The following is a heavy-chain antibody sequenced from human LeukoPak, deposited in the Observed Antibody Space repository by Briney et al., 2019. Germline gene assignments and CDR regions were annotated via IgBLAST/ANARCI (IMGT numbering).Heavy chain of an antibody. J-gene: IGHJ4*02. CDR3: GTHRDGYNSFDY. CDR2: INHSGST. Sequence: KPSETLSLTCAVYGGSFSGYYWSWIRQPPGKGLEWIGEINHSGSTNYNPSLKSRVTISVDTSKNQFSLKLSSVTAADTAVYYCGTHRDGYNSFDYWGQGTLVTVSS. CDR1: GGSFSGYY. D-gene: IGHD5-24*01. V-gene: IGHV4-34*01.